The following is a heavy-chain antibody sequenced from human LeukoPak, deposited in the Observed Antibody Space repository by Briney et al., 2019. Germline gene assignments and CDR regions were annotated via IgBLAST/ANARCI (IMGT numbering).Heavy chain of an antibody. J-gene: IGHJ5*02. CDR1: GLTFDGQA. Sequence: GGSLRLSCAASGLTFDGQAMHWVRQPPGKGLEWVAGISLNLGHIGYADSVKGRFTISRDNAKTSLYLQMSSLRAEDTAFYYCVHSGGSSDSAPNTWGQGTLVTVSS. V-gene: IGHV3-9*01. CDR3: VHSGGSSDSAPNT. D-gene: IGHD3-16*01. CDR2: ISLNLGHI.